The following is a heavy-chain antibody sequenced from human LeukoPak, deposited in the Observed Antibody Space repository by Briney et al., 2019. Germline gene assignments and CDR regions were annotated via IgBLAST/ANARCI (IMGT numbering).Heavy chain of an antibody. CDR2: IIPIFGTA. CDR3: VVGDDILTGYPTDPDYYYYYGMDV. Sequence: GAPVKVSCKASGGTFSSYAISWVRQAPGQGLEWMGGIIPIFGTANYAQKFQGRVTITADESTSTAYMELSSLRSEDTAVYYCVVGDDILTGYPTDPDYYYYYGMDVWGKGTTVTVSS. D-gene: IGHD3-9*01. J-gene: IGHJ6*04. CDR1: GGTFSSYA. V-gene: IGHV1-69*13.